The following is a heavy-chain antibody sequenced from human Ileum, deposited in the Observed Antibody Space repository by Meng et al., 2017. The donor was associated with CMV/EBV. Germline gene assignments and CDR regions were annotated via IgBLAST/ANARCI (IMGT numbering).Heavy chain of an antibody. CDR2: IYPQNGGT. V-gene: IGHV1-2*02. D-gene: IGHD3-9*01. Sequence: VHMVQAGTEVKKPGASVQVPCKTSGYTFTAKHLHWVRQAPGQGLEWMGWIYPQNGGTYFAQKFQGRVTMTSDTSITTAYMELSSLTSDDTAIYYCVKEDWYFDFWGQGTLVTVSS. CDR1: GYTFTAKH. J-gene: IGHJ4*02. CDR3: VKEDWYFDF.